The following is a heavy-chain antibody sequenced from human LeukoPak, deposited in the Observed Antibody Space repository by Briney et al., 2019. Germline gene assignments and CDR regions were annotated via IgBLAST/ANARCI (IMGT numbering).Heavy chain of an antibody. D-gene: IGHD6-13*01. CDR3: TSSTGYSSSWYAFDI. V-gene: IGHV3-15*01. CDR2: IKSKTDGGTT. J-gene: IGHJ3*02. Sequence: GGSLRLSCAASGFTFSNAWMSWVRQAPGKGLEWVGRIKSKTDGGTTDYTAPVKGRFTISRDDSKNTLYLQMNSLKTEDTAVYYCTSSTGYSSSWYAFDIWGQGTMVTVSS. CDR1: GFTFSNAW.